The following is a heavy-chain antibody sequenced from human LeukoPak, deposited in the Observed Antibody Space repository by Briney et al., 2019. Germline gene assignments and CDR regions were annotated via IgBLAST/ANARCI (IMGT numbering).Heavy chain of an antibody. CDR1: GGSISSYY. Sequence: SETLSRTCTVSGGSISSYYWSWIRQPPGKGLEWIGYIYYSGSTNYNPSLKSRVTISVDTSKNQFSLKLSSVTAADTAVYYCASTPDYYDSSGYDPYWGQGTLVTVSS. D-gene: IGHD3-22*01. CDR2: IYYSGST. CDR3: ASTPDYYDSSGYDPY. J-gene: IGHJ4*02. V-gene: IGHV4-59*01.